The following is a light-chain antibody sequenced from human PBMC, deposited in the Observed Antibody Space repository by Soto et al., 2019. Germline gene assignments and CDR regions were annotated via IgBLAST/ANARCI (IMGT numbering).Light chain of an antibody. CDR3: SPFARSATLV. Sequence: QSALTQPPSVSGSPGQSVTISCTGTSSDIGYHNRVSWYQQPPGTAPKLMIYEVSTRYSGVPDRFSGSKSGNTASLTISGLQAEDEADYSCSPFARSATLVFGGGTKLTVL. J-gene: IGLJ3*02. CDR1: SSDIGYHNR. CDR2: EVS. V-gene: IGLV2-18*02.